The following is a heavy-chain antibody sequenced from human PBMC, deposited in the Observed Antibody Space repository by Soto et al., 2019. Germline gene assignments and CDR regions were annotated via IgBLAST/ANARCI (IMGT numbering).Heavy chain of an antibody. V-gene: IGHV4-34*01. Sequence: PSETLSLTCAVYGGSFSGYYWSWIRQPPGKGLEWIGEINHSGSTNYNPSLKSRVTISVDTSKNQFSLKLSSVTAADTAVYYCARDKQQLERSLYYYYGMDVWGQGTTVTVSS. CDR2: INHSGST. J-gene: IGHJ6*02. CDR1: GGSFSGYY. D-gene: IGHD6-13*01. CDR3: ARDKQQLERSLYYYYGMDV.